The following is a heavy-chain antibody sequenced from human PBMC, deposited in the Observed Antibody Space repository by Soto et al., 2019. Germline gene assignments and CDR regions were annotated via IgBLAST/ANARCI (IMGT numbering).Heavy chain of an antibody. CDR3: ATERDSFDY. V-gene: IGHV3-30*01. J-gene: IGHJ4*02. CDR1: GFTFRSYA. Sequence: QVQLVESGGGVVQPGRSLRLSCAASGFTFRSYAMHWVRQAGKGLEWVAFISYDGRNKLYADSVKGRLTISRDNSKNTLDLQMNSLSVEDTALYYCATERDSFDYWGQGTLVTVSS. CDR2: ISYDGRNK.